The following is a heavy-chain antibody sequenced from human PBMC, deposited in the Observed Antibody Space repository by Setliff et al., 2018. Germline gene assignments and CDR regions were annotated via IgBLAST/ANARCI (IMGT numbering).Heavy chain of an antibody. CDR1: GFFFRSYE. CDR3: ARTCSGSGCYAGLES. Sequence: GSLRLSCAASGFFFRSYEMDWVRQTPGKGLEWVSYINSGGTKIYYADSVEGRFTISRDNSKNTLYLQMNSLRPEDTAVYYCARTCSGSGCYAGLESWGQGTPVTVSS. CDR2: INSGGTKI. J-gene: IGHJ4*02. V-gene: IGHV3-48*03. D-gene: IGHD2-15*01.